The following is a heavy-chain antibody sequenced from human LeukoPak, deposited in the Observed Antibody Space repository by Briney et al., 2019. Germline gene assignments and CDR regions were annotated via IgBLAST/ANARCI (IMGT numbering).Heavy chain of an antibody. J-gene: IGHJ6*03. Sequence: SETLSLTCTVSGYSISSGYYWGWIRQPPGKGLEWIGSIYHSGSTYYNPSLKSRVTMSVDTSKNQFSLKLNSVTAADTAVYFCANGQQDPDYYMDVWGKGTTVTVSS. D-gene: IGHD6-13*01. CDR2: IYHSGST. CDR1: GYSISSGYY. CDR3: ANGQQDPDYYMDV. V-gene: IGHV4-38-2*02.